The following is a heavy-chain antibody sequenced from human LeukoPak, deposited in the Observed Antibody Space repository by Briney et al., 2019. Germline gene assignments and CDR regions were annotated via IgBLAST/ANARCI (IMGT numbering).Heavy chain of an antibody. CDR1: GGSISSTNYY. CDR3: ARRYHCSSASCPIGDNWLDP. D-gene: IGHD2-2*01. Sequence: PSETLSLTCTVSGGSISSTNYYWGWIRQSPGKGLEWIGNIYYSGSTYYNPSLKSRVTISVDTSKNQFSLKLSSLTAADTAVYYCARRYHCSSASCPIGDNWLDPWGQGTLVTVSS. CDR2: IYYSGST. J-gene: IGHJ5*02. V-gene: IGHV4-39*01.